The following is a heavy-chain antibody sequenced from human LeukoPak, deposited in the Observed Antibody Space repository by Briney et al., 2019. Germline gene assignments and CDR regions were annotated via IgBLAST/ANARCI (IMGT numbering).Heavy chain of an antibody. CDR3: AREAGDYGDPRREFHY. D-gene: IGHD4-17*01. Sequence: GGSLRLSCAASGFTFSSYPMNWVRQAPGKGLEWVSYISSSSSTIFYADSLKGRFTISRDNAKNSLYLQMNSLRDEDTAVYYCAREAGDYGDPRREFHYWGQGTLVTVSS. CDR2: ISSSSSTI. J-gene: IGHJ4*02. V-gene: IGHV3-48*02. CDR1: GFTFSSYP.